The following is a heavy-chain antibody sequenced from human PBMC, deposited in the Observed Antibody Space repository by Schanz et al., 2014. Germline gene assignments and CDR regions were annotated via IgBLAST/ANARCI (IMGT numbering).Heavy chain of an antibody. V-gene: IGHV3-11*06. CDR1: GFTFSDYY. CDR3: ARDRRNADLDY. CDR2: VSSSSSYT. D-gene: IGHD1-1*01. Sequence: VQLAESGGGLVQPGGSLRLSCAASGFTFSDYYMSWIRQAPGKGLEWVSYVSSSSSYTHYADSVKGRFTISRDNAKNSLYLQMNSLRAEDTALYYCARDRRNADLDYWGQGTLVTVSS. J-gene: IGHJ4*02.